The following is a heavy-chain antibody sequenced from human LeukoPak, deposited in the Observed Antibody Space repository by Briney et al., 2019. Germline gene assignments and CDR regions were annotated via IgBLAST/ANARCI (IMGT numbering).Heavy chain of an antibody. D-gene: IGHD1-1*01. CDR3: ARPGQRTDNAGWNHFDY. Sequence: GESLKISCRGSGYSFTNYWIGWVRQMPGKGLEWMGNIYPGESAARYSPSFQGQVTISVDQSISTTYLQWSSLKASDTAIYYCARPGQRTDNAGWNHFDYWGQGALVTVSS. V-gene: IGHV5-51*01. CDR2: IYPGESAA. CDR1: GYSFTNYW. J-gene: IGHJ4*02.